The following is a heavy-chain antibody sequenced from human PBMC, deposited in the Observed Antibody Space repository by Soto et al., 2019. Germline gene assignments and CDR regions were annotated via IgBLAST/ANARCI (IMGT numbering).Heavy chain of an antibody. Sequence: GGSLRLSCAASGFMFSAYTMNWVRQAPGKGLEWLSSISDDSSYIDYTDSLRGRFTVSRDNARNSLYLQIDSLGVEDTAVYYCATPYYFNHWGPGTLVTVSS. D-gene: IGHD3-16*01. CDR2: ISDDSSYI. CDR3: ATPYYFNH. CDR1: GFMFSAYT. J-gene: IGHJ1*01. V-gene: IGHV3-21*06.